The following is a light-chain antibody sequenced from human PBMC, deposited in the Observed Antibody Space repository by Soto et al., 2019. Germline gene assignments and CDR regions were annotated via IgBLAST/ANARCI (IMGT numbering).Light chain of an antibody. Sequence: IRMAQSPSSFSPSTLARVTITCWASQGISSYLAWYQQKPGKAPKLLIYAASTLQSGVPSRFSGSGSGTDFTLTISCLQSEDFATYYCQQYYSYPLTFGGGTKVDIK. CDR3: QQYYSYPLT. J-gene: IGKJ4*01. V-gene: IGKV1-8*01. CDR1: QGISSY. CDR2: AAS.